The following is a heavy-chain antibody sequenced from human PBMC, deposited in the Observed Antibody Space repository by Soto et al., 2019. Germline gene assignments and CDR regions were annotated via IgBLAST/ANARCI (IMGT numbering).Heavy chain of an antibody. V-gene: IGHV1-18*01. CDR1: GYAFTSYR. Sequence: VQLVQSGAEVKKPGASVKVSCKASGYAFTSYRITWVRQAPGQGLEWMGWISTYNGYTNYAQKLQGRVTMTTDTSTSTAYMELRSLRSDDTAMYYCARDGGPFRDSSGYSGWYFDLWGRGTLVTVSS. CDR3: ARDGGPFRDSSGYSGWYFDL. CDR2: ISTYNGYT. D-gene: IGHD3-22*01. J-gene: IGHJ2*01.